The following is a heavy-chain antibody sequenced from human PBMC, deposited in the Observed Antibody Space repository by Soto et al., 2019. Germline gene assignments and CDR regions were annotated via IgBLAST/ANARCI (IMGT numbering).Heavy chain of an antibody. V-gene: IGHV3-23*01. CDR1: GFTFSFYA. CDR3: AKRRLNTITSLSDF. CDR2: ISGGGDNT. J-gene: IGHJ1*01. Sequence: GGSLRLSCAASGFTFSFYAMSWVRQAPGKGLEWVSAISGGGDNTYYADSVKGRFRIFRDNSRYTLSLQMNSLRAEDTAIYYCAKRRLNTITSLSDFCGQGVQVTVSS. D-gene: IGHD2-2*01.